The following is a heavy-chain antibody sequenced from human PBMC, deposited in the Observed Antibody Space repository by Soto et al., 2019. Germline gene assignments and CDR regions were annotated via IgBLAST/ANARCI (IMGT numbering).Heavy chain of an antibody. D-gene: IGHD2-2*01. Sequence: PGGSLRLSCAASGFTFSSYGMHWVRQAPGKGLEWVAVISYDGSNKYYADSVKGRFTISRDNSKNTLYLQMNSLRAEDTAVYYCARVGSPSTIRSAFDYWGQGT. V-gene: IGHV3-30*03. CDR2: ISYDGSNK. J-gene: IGHJ4*02. CDR1: GFTFSSYG. CDR3: ARVGSPSTIRSAFDY.